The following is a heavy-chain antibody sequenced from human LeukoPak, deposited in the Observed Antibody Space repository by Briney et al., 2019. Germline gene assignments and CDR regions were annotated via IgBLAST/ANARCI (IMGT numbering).Heavy chain of an antibody. CDR2: ISGSGGST. D-gene: IGHD3-3*01. CDR3: AKDPGTYDFWSGYLISFDY. J-gene: IGHJ4*02. CDR1: GFTFSSYA. Sequence: GGSLRLSCAASGFTFSSYAMSWVRQAPGEGLEWVSAISGSGGSTYYADSVKGRFTISRDNSKSTLYLQMNSLRAEDTAVYYCAKDPGTYDFWSGYLISFDYWGRGTLVTVSS. V-gene: IGHV3-23*01.